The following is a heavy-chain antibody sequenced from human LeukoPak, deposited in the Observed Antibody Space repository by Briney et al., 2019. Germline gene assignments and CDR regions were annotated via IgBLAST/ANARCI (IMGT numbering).Heavy chain of an antibody. Sequence: SETLSLTCTVSGGSISSYYWSWIRQPAGKGLEWIGRIYTSGSTNYNPSLKRRVTMSVDTSKNQFSLKLSSVTAADTAVYYCARGPSHDYYPSHFDYWGQGTLVTVSS. V-gene: IGHV4-4*07. CDR3: ARGPSHDYYPSHFDY. CDR2: IYTSGST. CDR1: GGSISSYY. D-gene: IGHD3-16*01. J-gene: IGHJ4*02.